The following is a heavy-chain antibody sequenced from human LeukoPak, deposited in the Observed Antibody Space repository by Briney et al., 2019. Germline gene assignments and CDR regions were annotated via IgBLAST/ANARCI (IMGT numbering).Heavy chain of an antibody. V-gene: IGHV4-28*06. J-gene: IGHJ4*02. CDR1: GYSISSSNW. D-gene: IGHD2-2*01. CDR3: ARRSKYCSSTSCQYYFDY. Sequence: PSDTLSLTCAVSGYSISSSNWWGWIRQPPGKGLEWIGYIYYSGSTNYNPSLKSRVTMSVDTSKNQFSLKLSSVTALDTAVYNCARRSKYCSSTSCQYYFDYWGQGTLVTVSS. CDR2: IYYSGST.